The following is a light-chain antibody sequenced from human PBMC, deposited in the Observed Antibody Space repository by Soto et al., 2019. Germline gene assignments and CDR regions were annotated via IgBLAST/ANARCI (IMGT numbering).Light chain of an antibody. CDR2: GAS. V-gene: IGKV3-20*01. CDR1: QTVSNNY. Sequence: VLTQAPGAVRMFQGERAPRSFRDRQTVSNNYLAWYQQKPGQAPRLLIYGASNRATGIPDRFSGSGSGTDFTLSISRLEPEDFAVYYCQQYGSSGTFRQGTKVDIK. J-gene: IGKJ1*01. CDR3: QQYGSSGT.